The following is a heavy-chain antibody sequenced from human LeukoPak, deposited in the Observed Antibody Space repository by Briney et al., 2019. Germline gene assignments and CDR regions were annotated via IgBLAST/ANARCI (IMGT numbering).Heavy chain of an antibody. Sequence: PSETLTLTCTVSGASMRGSTYYWAWIHQTPGKGLEWIGSIYYSGSTHYTPSLKSRVTMSVDTSKNQFSLRVSSVTAADTAVYYCARNSSYYNTGGFDYWGQGILVTVSS. CDR3: ARNSSYYNTGGFDY. D-gene: IGHD3-10*01. J-gene: IGHJ4*02. CDR1: GASMRGSTYY. V-gene: IGHV4-39*01. CDR2: IYYSGST.